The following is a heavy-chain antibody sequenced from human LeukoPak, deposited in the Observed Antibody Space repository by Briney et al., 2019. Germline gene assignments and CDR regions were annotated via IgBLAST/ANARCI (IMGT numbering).Heavy chain of an antibody. CDR2: INHSGST. D-gene: IGHD4-17*01. CDR3: ARGEDDYGDYYYYGMDV. V-gene: IGHV4-34*01. CDR1: GGSFGGYY. Sequence: PSETLSLTCAVYGGSFGGYYWSWIRQPPGKGLEWIGEINHSGSTNYNPSLKSRVTISVDTSKNQFSLKLSSVTAADTAVYYCARGEDDYGDYYYYGMDVWGQGTTVTVSS. J-gene: IGHJ6*02.